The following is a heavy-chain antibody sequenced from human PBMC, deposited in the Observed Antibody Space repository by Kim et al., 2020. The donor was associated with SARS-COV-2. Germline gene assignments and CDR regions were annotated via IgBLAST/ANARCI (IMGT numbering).Heavy chain of an antibody. CDR2: IIPIFGTA. CDR1: GGTFSSYA. D-gene: IGHD1-26*01. Sequence: SVKVSCKASGGTFSSYAISWVRQAPGQGLEWMGGIIPIFGTANYAQKFQGRVTITADESTSTAYMELSSLRSEDTAVYYCASCIVGADNYYYYGMDVWGQGTTVTVSS. V-gene: IGHV1-69*13. J-gene: IGHJ6*02. CDR3: ASCIVGADNYYYYGMDV.